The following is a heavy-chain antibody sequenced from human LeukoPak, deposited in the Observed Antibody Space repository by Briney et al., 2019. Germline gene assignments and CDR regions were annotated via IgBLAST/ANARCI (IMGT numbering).Heavy chain of an antibody. CDR3: AKTRGSNSPRPIDY. Sequence: GGSLRLSCAASGFTFSSYALSWVRQAPGKGLDWVSAISGSGGSTYYADSVKGRFTISRDNSKNTLYLQMNSLRAEDTAVYYCAKTRGSNSPRPIDYWGQGTLVTVSS. J-gene: IGHJ4*02. CDR1: GFTFSSYA. V-gene: IGHV3-23*01. CDR2: ISGSGGST. D-gene: IGHD1-1*01.